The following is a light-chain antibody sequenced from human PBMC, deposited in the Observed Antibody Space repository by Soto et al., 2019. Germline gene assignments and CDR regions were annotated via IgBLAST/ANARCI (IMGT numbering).Light chain of an antibody. J-gene: IGLJ1*01. CDR3: CSYTSSRTYV. CDR1: NSDVGAYIY. CDR2: EVT. V-gene: IGLV2-14*01. Sequence: QSVLPQPASVSGSPGQSITISCTGTNSDVGAYIYVSWYQHHPGKAPKVMIYEVTNRPSGVSDRFSGSKSGNTASLTISGLQAEDEADYYCCSYTSSRTYVFGTGTKVTVL.